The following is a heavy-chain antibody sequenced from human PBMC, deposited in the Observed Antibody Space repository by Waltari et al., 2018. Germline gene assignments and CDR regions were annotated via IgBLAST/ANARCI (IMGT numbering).Heavy chain of an antibody. CDR2: IYTSGST. CDR3: VREGIYSSAKDARFDP. CDR1: GGSITSGSYY. Sequence: QVQLQESGPGLVKPSQPLSLTCTVSGGSITSGSYYWSWIRQPAGKGLEWIGRIYTSGSTNYRPSLKRRVTISVDTSKNQFSLKLSSVTAADTAVYYCVREGIYSSAKDARFDPWGQGTLVTVSS. V-gene: IGHV4-61*02. D-gene: IGHD6-25*01. J-gene: IGHJ5*02.